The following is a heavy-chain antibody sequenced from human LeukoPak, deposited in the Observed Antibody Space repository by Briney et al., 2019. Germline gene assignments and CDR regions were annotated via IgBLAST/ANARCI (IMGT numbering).Heavy chain of an antibody. CDR3: TTGFFTVRGAYGMDV. Sequence: GGSLRLSCAASGFTFSNAWMSWVRQAPGKGLEWVGRIKSKTDGGTTDYAAPVKGRFTISRDDSKNTLYLQMNSLKTEDTAVYYCTTGFFTVRGAYGMDVWGQGTTVTVSS. CDR1: GFTFSNAW. D-gene: IGHD3-10*01. CDR2: IKSKTDGGTT. J-gene: IGHJ6*02. V-gene: IGHV3-15*01.